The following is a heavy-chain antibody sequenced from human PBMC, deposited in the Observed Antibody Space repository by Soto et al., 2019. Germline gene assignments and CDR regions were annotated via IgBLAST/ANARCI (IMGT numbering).Heavy chain of an antibody. D-gene: IGHD6-19*01. V-gene: IGHV1-3*01. Sequence: VQLVQSGAEVKKPGASVKVSCKAYGYSFTDYAIYWVRQGPGQRLEWMGWILGGNGNTRYSQRLQGRHTITKDTSARTAYMELKNLRSDDTALYYCARGHSGWYYLGDSWGHGTLVTDSS. J-gene: IGHJ5*01. CDR2: ILGGNGNT. CDR1: GYSFTDYA. CDR3: ARGHSGWYYLGDS.